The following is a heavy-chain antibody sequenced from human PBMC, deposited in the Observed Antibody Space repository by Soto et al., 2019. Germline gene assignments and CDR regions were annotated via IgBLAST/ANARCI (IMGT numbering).Heavy chain of an antibody. CDR2: ISAYNGNT. J-gene: IGHJ3*02. Sequence: EASVKVSCKASGYTFTSYGISWARQAPGQGLEWMGWISAYNGNTNYAQKLQGRVTMTTDTSTSTAYMELRSLRSDDTAVYYCARALTYYYDSSGRQDAFDIWGQGTMVTVSS. CDR3: ARALTYYYDSSGRQDAFDI. D-gene: IGHD3-22*01. V-gene: IGHV1-18*01. CDR1: GYTFTSYG.